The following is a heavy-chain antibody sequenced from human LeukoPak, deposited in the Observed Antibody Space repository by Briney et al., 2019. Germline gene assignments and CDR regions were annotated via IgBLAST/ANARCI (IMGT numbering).Heavy chain of an antibody. Sequence: SETLSLTCTVSGVSISSYYWNWIRQPAGKGLEWIGRIYTGGSTNYNPSLKSRVTTSVDTSKNQFSLKLSSVTAADTAVYYCARNPPRYNWNDSWFDPWGQGTLVTVSS. CDR2: IYTGGST. J-gene: IGHJ5*02. CDR1: GVSISSYY. CDR3: ARNPPRYNWNDSWFDP. D-gene: IGHD1-1*01. V-gene: IGHV4-4*07.